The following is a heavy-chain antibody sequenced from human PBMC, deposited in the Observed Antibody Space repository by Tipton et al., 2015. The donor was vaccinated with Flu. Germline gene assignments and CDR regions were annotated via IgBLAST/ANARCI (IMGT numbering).Heavy chain of an antibody. V-gene: IGHV4-39*01. Sequence: TLSLTCTVSGGSISSYYWSWIRQPPGKGLEWIGSIYYSGSTYYNPSLKSRVTISVDTSKNRFSLKLSSVTAADTAVYYCARRRTIAARRDAFDIWGQGTMVTVSS. J-gene: IGHJ3*02. CDR2: IYYSGST. D-gene: IGHD6-6*01. CDR1: GGSISSYY. CDR3: ARRRTIAARRDAFDI.